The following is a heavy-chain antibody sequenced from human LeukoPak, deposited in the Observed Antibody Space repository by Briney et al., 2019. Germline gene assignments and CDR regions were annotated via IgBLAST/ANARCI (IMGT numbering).Heavy chain of an antibody. CDR1: GFTFSSYS. CDR3: PMSTFWSVPNWFRP. CDR2: ISSSSSYI. V-gene: IGHV3-21*01. Sequence: PGGSLRLSCAASGFTFSSYSMNWVRQAPGKGLESVSSISSSSSYIYYADSVKGRFTISRENAKNSLYLQMNSLRAEDTAVYYCPMSTFWSVPNWFRPWGQGTLLSVSS. J-gene: IGHJ5*02. D-gene: IGHD3-3*01.